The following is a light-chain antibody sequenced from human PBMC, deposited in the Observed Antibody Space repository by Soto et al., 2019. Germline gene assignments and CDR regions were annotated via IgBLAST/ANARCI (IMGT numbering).Light chain of an antibody. Sequence: DMQMTQSPSSLSASVGDRVTITCRPSQTIDNYLNWYQHKPGKAPKLLIYGASTLQSRVSSRFTGSASGTDFTLTIDNLQAEDFATYYCQQTYTIPFAFGQGTKLEI. CDR2: GAS. CDR1: QTIDNY. J-gene: IGKJ2*01. V-gene: IGKV1-39*01. CDR3: QQTYTIPFA.